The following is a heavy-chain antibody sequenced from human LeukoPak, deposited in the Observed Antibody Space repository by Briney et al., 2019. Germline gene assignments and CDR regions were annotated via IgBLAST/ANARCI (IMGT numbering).Heavy chain of an antibody. J-gene: IGHJ4*02. V-gene: IGHV3-23*01. Sequence: PGGSQRLSCAASGFTFGNYGMSWVRQAPGKGLEWVSAISGSGGSTYYADSVKGRFTISRDNSKNTLYPQMNSLRAEDTAVYYCAKDDERFDYWGQGTLVTVSS. CDR3: AKDDERFDY. D-gene: IGHD5-24*01. CDR1: GFTFGNYG. CDR2: ISGSGGST.